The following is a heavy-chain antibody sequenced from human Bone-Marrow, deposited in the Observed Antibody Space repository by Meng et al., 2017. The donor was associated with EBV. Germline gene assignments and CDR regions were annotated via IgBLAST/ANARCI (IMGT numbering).Heavy chain of an antibody. CDR2: IIPIFGTA. CDR1: GGTCSSDA. D-gene: IGHD3-10*01. CDR3: ARGGTYYYGSGSYREYFQH. Sequence: VQPVQSGAEWNTPGSSVKVSCTASGGTCSSDAISWVRQAPGQGLEWMGGIIPIFGTANDAQKFQGRVTITADESTSTAYMELSSLRSEDAAVYYCARGGTYYYGSGSYREYFQHWGQGTLVTVSS. V-gene: IGHV1-69*01. J-gene: IGHJ1*01.